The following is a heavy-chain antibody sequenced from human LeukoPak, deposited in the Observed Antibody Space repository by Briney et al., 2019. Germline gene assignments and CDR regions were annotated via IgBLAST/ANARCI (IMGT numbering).Heavy chain of an antibody. CDR3: AKGRGYSYGTPFDY. D-gene: IGHD5-18*01. CDR1: GFTFDDYA. V-gene: IGHV3-9*01. Sequence: PGGSLRLSCAASGFTFDDYAMHWVRQAPGKGLEWVSGISWNSGSIGYADSVKGRFTISRDNAKNSLYLQMNSLRAEDTALHYCAKGRGYSYGTPFDYWGQGTLVTVSS. CDR2: ISWNSGSI. J-gene: IGHJ4*02.